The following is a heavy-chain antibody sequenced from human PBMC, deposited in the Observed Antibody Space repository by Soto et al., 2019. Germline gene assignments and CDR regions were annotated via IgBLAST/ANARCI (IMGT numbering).Heavy chain of an antibody. D-gene: IGHD3-16*01. CDR1: GYTFTSYG. J-gene: IGHJ4*02. V-gene: IGHV1-18*01. CDR2: INPNNGST. CDR3: ARDLGLYYFDY. Sequence: ASLKVSCKASGYTFTSYGISWVRQAPGQGLEWMGWINPNNGSTNYAQKFQGRVTMTTDTSTSTAYMELSRLRSDDTAVYYCARDLGLYYFDYWGQGTLVTVSS.